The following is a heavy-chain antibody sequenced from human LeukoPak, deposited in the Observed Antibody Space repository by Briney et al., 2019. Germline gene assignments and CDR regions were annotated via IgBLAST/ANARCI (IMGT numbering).Heavy chain of an antibody. CDR3: ARAGGPYSNSDY. CDR1: GYSYPTYW. J-gene: IGHJ4*01. CDR2: IYPGDSDT. D-gene: IGHD6-13*01. V-gene: IGHV5-51*01. Sequence: GEPLKISCKGSGYSYPTYWIGWVRQMPGRSLEWMGIIYPGDSDTRYSPSFQGQFTISVDKSISTAYLQWSSLKASDTAMYYCARAGGPYSNSDYWGQGALATVSS.